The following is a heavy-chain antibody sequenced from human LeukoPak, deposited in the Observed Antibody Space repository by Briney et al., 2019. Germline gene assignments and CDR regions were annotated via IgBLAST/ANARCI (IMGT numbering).Heavy chain of an antibody. J-gene: IGHJ5*02. CDR2: VYHTGST. V-gene: IGHV4-38-2*02. CDR3: ARVQVTMVRGVITNWFDP. Sequence: SETLSLTCTVSGYSISSGYYWGWIRQPPGKGLEWIGSVYHTGSTYYNPSLKSRVTISVDTSKNQFPLKLSSVTAADTAVYYCARVQVTMVRGVITNWFDPWGQGTLVTVSS. D-gene: IGHD3-10*01. CDR1: GYSISSGYY.